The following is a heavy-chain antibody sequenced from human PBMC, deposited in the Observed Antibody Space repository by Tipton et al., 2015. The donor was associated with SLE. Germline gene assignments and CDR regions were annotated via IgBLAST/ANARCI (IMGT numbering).Heavy chain of an antibody. Sequence: SLRLSCAASGFTFSSYAMSWVRQAPGKGLKWVSAISGSGGSTYYADSVKGRFTISRDNSKNTLYLQLNSVTPEDTAVYYCARELEVFDKWGMLFDHWGQGTLVTVSS. CDR2: ISGSGGST. D-gene: IGHD2-8*02. CDR3: ARELEVFDKWGMLFDH. J-gene: IGHJ4*02. V-gene: IGHV3-23*01. CDR1: GFTFSSYA.